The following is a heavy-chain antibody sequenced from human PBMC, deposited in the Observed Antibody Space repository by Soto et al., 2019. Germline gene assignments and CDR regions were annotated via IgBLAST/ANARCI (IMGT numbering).Heavy chain of an antibody. V-gene: IGHV5-51*01. J-gene: IGHJ4*02. CDR3: ARGTYYDFWSGYYRGGYFDY. CDR2: IYPGDSDT. CDR1: GYSFTSYW. Sequence: GESLKISCKGSGYSFTSYWIGWVRQMPGKGLEWMGIIYPGDSDTRYSPSFQGQVTISADKSISTAYLQWSSLKASDTAMYYCARGTYYDFWSGYYRGGYFDYWGQGTLVTVSS. D-gene: IGHD3-3*01.